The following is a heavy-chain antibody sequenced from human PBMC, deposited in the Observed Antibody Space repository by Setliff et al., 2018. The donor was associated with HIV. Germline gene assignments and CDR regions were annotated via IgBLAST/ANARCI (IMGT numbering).Heavy chain of an antibody. J-gene: IGHJ4*02. Sequence: PGGSLRLSCAASGFTLSSHSMSWVRQAPGKGLEWISYISSSSSTIYYADSVKGRFTISRDNAKNSLYLQMNSLRAEDTAVYYCARVNSGGYNYKSFFDYWGQGTLVTVSS. CDR1: GFTLSSHS. D-gene: IGHD5-12*01. V-gene: IGHV3-48*04. CDR3: ARVNSGGYNYKSFFDY. CDR2: ISSSSSTI.